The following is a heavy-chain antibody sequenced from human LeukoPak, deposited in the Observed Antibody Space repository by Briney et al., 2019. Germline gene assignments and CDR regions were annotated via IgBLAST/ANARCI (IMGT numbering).Heavy chain of an antibody. D-gene: IGHD2-15*01. V-gene: IGHV4-61*02. CDR1: GGSISSSSYY. CDR3: ASDRIGYAFDI. J-gene: IGHJ3*02. CDR2: IYTSGST. Sequence: PSETLSLTCTVSGGSISSSSYYWGWIRQPAGKGLEWIGRIYTSGSTNYNPSLKSRVTMSVDTSKNQFSLKLSSVTAADTAVYYCASDRIGYAFDIWGQGTMVTVSS.